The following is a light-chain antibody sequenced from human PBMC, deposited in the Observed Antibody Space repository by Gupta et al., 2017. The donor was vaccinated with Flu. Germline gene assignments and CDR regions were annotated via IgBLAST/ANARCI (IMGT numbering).Light chain of an antibody. J-gene: IGLJ3*02. CDR3: AAWDDSLNGLWV. CDR1: SPNIGSNV. Sequence: SPNIGSNVVSWYQQLPGTAPKLLIYNDNQRPSGIPDRFSGSKSGTAASLAIRGLQSEDEADYYWAAWDDSLNGLWVIGGGTKLTVL. V-gene: IGLV1-44*01. CDR2: NDN.